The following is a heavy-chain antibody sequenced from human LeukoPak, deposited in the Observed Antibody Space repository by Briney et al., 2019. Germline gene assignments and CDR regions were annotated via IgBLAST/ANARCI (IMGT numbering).Heavy chain of an antibody. V-gene: IGHV4-34*01. D-gene: IGHD6-6*01. CDR1: GGSFSGYY. CDR3: ARAHGSYSSSTYFDY. J-gene: IGHJ4*02. Sequence: PSETLSLTCAVYGGSFSGYYWSWIRQPPGKGLEWIGEINHSGSTNYNPSLESRVTTSVDTSKNQFSLKLSSVTAADTAVYYCARAHGSYSSSTYFDYWGQGTLVTVSS. CDR2: INHSGST.